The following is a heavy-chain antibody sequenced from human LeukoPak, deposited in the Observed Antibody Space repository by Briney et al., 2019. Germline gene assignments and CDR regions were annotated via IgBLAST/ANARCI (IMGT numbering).Heavy chain of an antibody. CDR3: ARDYYDSSGYYPYYYYGMDV. D-gene: IGHD3-22*01. V-gene: IGHV3-48*01. J-gene: IGHJ6*02. CDR1: GFTFSSYS. Sequence: GGSLRLSCAASGFTFSSYSMTWVRQAPGKGLEWVSYISSSSSTIYYADSVKGRFTISRDNAKNSLYLQMNSLRAEDTAVYYCARDYYDSSGYYPYYYYGMDVWGQGTTVTVSS. CDR2: ISSSSSTI.